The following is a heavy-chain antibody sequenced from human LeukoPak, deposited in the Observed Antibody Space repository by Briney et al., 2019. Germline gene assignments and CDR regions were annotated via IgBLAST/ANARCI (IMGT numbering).Heavy chain of an antibody. CDR3: ARAGQQLVQRWFDP. J-gene: IGHJ5*02. CDR1: GGSFSGYY. CDR2: INHSGST. Sequence: PSETLSLTCAVYGGSFSGYYWSWIRQPPGKGLEWIGEINHSGSTNYNPSLKSRVTISVDTSKNQFPLKLSSVTAADTAVYYCARAGQQLVQRWFDPWGQGTLVTVSS. V-gene: IGHV4-34*01. D-gene: IGHD6-13*01.